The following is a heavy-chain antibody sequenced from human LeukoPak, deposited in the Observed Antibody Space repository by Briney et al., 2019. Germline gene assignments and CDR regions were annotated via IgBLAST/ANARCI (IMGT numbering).Heavy chain of an antibody. CDR3: AKWGDYDVLTGYYDSDY. CDR1: GFTFSNYA. D-gene: IGHD3-9*01. J-gene: IGHJ4*02. CDR2: VSGRDTST. Sequence: PGASLRLSCAASGFTFSNYAMSWVRLAPGKGLEWVSAVSGRDTSTYYTDSVKGRFTISRDNSKNTLYLQMNSLSAEDTAIYYCAKWGDYDVLTGYYDSDYWGQGTLVTVSS. V-gene: IGHV3-23*01.